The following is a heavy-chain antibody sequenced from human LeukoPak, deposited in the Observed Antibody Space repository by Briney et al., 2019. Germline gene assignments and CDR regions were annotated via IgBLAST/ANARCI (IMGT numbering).Heavy chain of an antibody. D-gene: IGHD6-13*01. V-gene: IGHV3-66*01. J-gene: IGHJ4*02. CDR3: ARPIAAAAPLAQD. Sequence: GGSLRLSCAASGFTVSSNYMSWVRQAPGKGLEWVSVIYSGGSTYYADSVKGRFTISRDNSKNTLYLQMNSLRAEDTAVYYCARPIAAAAPLAQDWGQGTLVTVSS. CDR2: IYSGGST. CDR1: GFTVSSNY.